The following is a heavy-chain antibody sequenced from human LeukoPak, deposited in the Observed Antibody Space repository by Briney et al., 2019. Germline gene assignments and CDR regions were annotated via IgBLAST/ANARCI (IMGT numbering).Heavy chain of an antibody. CDR2: ISYDGSNK. D-gene: IGHD3-10*01. CDR3: AKDPGGGYYGLGSVDI. V-gene: IGHV3-30*18. CDR1: GFTFSNYG. Sequence: PGRSLRLSCAASGFTFSNYGIHWVRQAPGKGLEWMAVISYDGSNKHYATSVKGRFTISGDNSKNTLYLQMNSLRADDTAVYYCAKDPGGGYYGLGSVDIWGQGTMVTVSS. J-gene: IGHJ3*02.